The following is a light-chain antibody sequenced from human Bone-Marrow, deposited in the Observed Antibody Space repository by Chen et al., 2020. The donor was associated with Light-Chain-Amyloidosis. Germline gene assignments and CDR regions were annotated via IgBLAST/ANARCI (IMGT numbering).Light chain of an antibody. CDR1: QSVSSN. CDR3: QQYNNWGYT. Sequence: EIVMTQSPATLSVSPGERATLSCRASQSVSSNLAWYQQKPGQAPRLLIYGASTRATGIPARFSGSGSGTEFTLTIRSLQSEDFAVYYCQQYNNWGYTFGQGTKLEIK. CDR2: GAS. V-gene: IGKV3-15*01. J-gene: IGKJ2*01.